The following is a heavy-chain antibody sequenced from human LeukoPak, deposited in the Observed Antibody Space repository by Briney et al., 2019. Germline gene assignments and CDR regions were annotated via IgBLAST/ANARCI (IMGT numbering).Heavy chain of an antibody. J-gene: IGHJ5*02. CDR1: GFTFSSYA. D-gene: IGHD3-3*01. Sequence: GGSLRLSCAASGFTFSSYAMSWVRQAPGKGLEWVSAISGSGGSTYYADSVKGRFTISRDNSKNTLYLQMNSLRAEDTAVYYCTTIPERITISSWGQGTLVTVSS. CDR3: TTIPERITISS. V-gene: IGHV3-23*01. CDR2: ISGSGGST.